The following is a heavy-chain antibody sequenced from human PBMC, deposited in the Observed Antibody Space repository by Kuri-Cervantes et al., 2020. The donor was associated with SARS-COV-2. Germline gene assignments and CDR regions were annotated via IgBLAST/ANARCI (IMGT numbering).Heavy chain of an antibody. J-gene: IGHJ4*02. CDR1: GFTFSSYW. Sequence: GESLKISCAASGFTFSSYWMSWVRQAPGKGLEWVANIKQDGSEKYYVDSVKGRFAISRDNAKNSLYLQMNSLRAEDTAVYYCARGGGGSSWYFDYWGQGTLVTVSS. V-gene: IGHV3-7*03. CDR3: ARGGGGSSWYFDY. CDR2: IKQDGSEK. D-gene: IGHD6-13*01.